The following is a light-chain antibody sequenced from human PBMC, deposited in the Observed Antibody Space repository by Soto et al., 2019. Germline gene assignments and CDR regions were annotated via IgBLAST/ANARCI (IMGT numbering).Light chain of an antibody. Sequence: EIVLTQSPGTLSLSPGEGATLSCRASQSVSNNYLAWYQQIPGQAPRLLIYDAFSMATGIPDRFSGSGSGTDFTLTISRLEPEDFAVYYCQQYGGSPWTFGQGTKVEIK. CDR2: DAF. V-gene: IGKV3-20*01. CDR3: QQYGGSPWT. CDR1: QSVSNNY. J-gene: IGKJ1*01.